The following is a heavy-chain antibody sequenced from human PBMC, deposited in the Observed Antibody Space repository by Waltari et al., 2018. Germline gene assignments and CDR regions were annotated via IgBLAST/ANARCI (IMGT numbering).Heavy chain of an antibody. Sequence: EVQLVESGGDLVQPGGSLRLSCAASGFTFSSYWMCWVRQAPGKRLEWVANIKEDGSEKYYVDSVKGRFTISRDNAKNSLYLQMNSLRAEDSAVYYCARTQWDSTSRRAFDIWGQGTVVTVSS. CDR3: ARTQWDSTSRRAFDI. V-gene: IGHV3-7*01. CDR1: GFTFSSYW. D-gene: IGHD1-26*01. J-gene: IGHJ3*02. CDR2: IKEDGSEK.